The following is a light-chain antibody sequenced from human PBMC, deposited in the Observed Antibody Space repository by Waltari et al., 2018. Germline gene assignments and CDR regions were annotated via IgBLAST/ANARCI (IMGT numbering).Light chain of an antibody. Sequence: QTVGTQEPSLSVFPGGTVPLTCALSSGSPSPTSYPTWSHTTPGQAPRALVYKANARSSGVPDRFSGSILGNTAALTITGAQADDESDYYCALYMGSGIWVFGGGTRLTVL. CDR2: KAN. CDR1: SGSPSPTSY. V-gene: IGLV8-61*01. CDR3: ALYMGSGIWV. J-gene: IGLJ3*02.